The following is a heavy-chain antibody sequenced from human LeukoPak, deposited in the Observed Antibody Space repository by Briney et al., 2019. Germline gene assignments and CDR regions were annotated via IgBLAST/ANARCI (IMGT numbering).Heavy chain of an antibody. CDR2: INSDGSST. CDR3: AREGFLWFGELSLASGWFDP. J-gene: IGHJ5*02. Sequence: GGSLRLSCAASGFTFSSYWMHWVRQAPGKGLVWVSRINSDGSSTSYADSVKGRFTISRDNAKNTLYLQMNSLRAEDTAVYYCAREGFLWFGELSLASGWFDPWGQGTLVTVSS. D-gene: IGHD3-10*01. V-gene: IGHV3-74*01. CDR1: GFTFSSYW.